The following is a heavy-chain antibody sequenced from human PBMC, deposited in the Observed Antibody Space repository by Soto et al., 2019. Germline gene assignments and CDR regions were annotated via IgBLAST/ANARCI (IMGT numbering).Heavy chain of an antibody. D-gene: IGHD5-12*01. CDR1: GGTFTSYT. J-gene: IGHJ4*02. CDR3: ARDGELATIRSYFDY. V-gene: IGHV1-69*08. Sequence: QVQLVQSGAEVKKPGSSVKVSCKASGGTFTSYTISWVRQAPGQGLEWMGRIIPVLGKTNYALKFQGRVTFTADKSTSTVYMELSSLRSEDTAVYCCARDGELATIRSYFDYWGQGTLVTVTS. CDR2: IIPVLGKT.